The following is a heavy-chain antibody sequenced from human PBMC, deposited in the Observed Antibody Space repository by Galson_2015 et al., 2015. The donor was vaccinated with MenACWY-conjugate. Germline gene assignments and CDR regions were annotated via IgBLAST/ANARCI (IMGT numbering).Heavy chain of an antibody. CDR1: GYTFSNCA. V-gene: IGHV7-4-1*02. Sequence: SVKVSCKASGYTFSNCALNWVRQAPGQGLEWMGWINTKTGNPTYAPGFTGRFIFSLDTSVSTAYLQINTLKAEDTAVYFCARNPYYYYRMDVWGQGTTVTVSS. J-gene: IGHJ6*02. CDR3: ARNPYYYYRMDV. CDR2: INTKTGNP.